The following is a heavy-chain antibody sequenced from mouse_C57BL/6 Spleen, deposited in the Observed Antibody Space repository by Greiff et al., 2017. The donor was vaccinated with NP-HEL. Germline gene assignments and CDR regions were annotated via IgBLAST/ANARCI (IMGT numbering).Heavy chain of an antibody. D-gene: IGHD1-1*01. CDR3: ARSGGSSYEWYFDV. CDR1: GYTFTSYW. CDR2: INPSNGGT. J-gene: IGHJ1*03. Sequence: QVQLQQPGTELVKPGASVKLSCKASGYTFTSYWMHWVKQRPGQGLEWIGNINPSNGGTNYNEKFKGKATLTVDKSSSTAYMQLSSLTSEDSAVYYCARSGGSSYEWYFDVWGTGTTVTVSS. V-gene: IGHV1-53*01.